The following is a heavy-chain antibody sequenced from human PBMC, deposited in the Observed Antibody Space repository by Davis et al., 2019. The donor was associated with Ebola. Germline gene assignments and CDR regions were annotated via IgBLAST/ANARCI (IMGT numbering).Heavy chain of an antibody. CDR1: GGSISSYY. D-gene: IGHD4-23*01. J-gene: IGHJ3*02. Sequence: PSETLSLTCTVSGGSISSYYWSWIRQPPGKGLEWIGYIYYSGSTNYNPSLKSRVTISVDTSKNQFSLKLSSVTAADTAVYYCAREGGNSDLWDAFDIWGQGTMVTVSS. CDR3: AREGGNSDLWDAFDI. CDR2: IYYSGST. V-gene: IGHV4-59*01.